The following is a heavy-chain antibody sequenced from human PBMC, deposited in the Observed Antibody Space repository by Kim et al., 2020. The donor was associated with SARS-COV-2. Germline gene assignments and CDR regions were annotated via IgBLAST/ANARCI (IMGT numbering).Heavy chain of an antibody. Sequence: LTSRVTISVDTAKNQFSLKLSSVTAADTAVYDCARVEGYIVASPANGFDPWGQGTLVTVSS. J-gene: IGHJ5*02. V-gene: IGHV4-30-2*04. D-gene: IGHD5-12*01. CDR3: ARVEGYIVASPANGFDP.